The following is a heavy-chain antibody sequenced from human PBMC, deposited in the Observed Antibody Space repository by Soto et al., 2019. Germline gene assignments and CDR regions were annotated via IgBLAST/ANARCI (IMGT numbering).Heavy chain of an antibody. CDR3: ARESDLYNWXDP. J-gene: IGHJ5*02. V-gene: IGHV3-48*01. Sequence: GGSLRLSCAASGFTFSTYAMAWVRQAPGKGLEWVSYISSSGSTIYYADSVKGRFTISRDNAKNSLYLQMNSLRAEDTAVYYSARESDLYNWXDPWGQGTLVTVSS. CDR1: GFTFSTYA. CDR2: ISSSGSTI.